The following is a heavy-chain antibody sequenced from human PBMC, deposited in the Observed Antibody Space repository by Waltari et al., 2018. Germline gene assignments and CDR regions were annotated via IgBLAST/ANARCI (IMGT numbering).Heavy chain of an antibody. Sequence: QLQLQESGPGLVKASGTLYLTCAVSCDSMSTTDWWSWVRQSPGKGLEWIGQVQRSGRTNYNPSFASRVTVSIDTSTNQFSLKVTSATAADTAVYFCARDRGRGIYLDSWGQGTLVTVSP. CDR3: ARDRGRGIYLDS. J-gene: IGHJ4*02. D-gene: IGHD2-15*01. CDR2: VQRSGRT. CDR1: CDSMSTTDW. V-gene: IGHV4-4*02.